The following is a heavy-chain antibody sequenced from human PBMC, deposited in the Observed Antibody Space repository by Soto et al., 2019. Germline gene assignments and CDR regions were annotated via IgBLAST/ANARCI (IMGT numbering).Heavy chain of an antibody. CDR3: ARGYSSSWYAVY. CDR2: ISSSSSYI. D-gene: IGHD6-13*01. Sequence: EVQLVESGGGLVKPGGSLSLSCAASGFTFSSYSMNWVRQAPGKGLEWVSSISSSSSYIYYADSVKGRFTISRDNAKNSLYLQMNSLRAEDTAVYYCARGYSSSWYAVYWGQGTLVTVSS. CDR1: GFTFSSYS. J-gene: IGHJ4*02. V-gene: IGHV3-21*01.